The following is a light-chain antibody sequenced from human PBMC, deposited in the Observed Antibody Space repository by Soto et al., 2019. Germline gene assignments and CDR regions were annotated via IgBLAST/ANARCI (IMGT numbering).Light chain of an antibody. CDR1: QDINDY. CDR2: AAS. V-gene: IGKV1-17*01. Sequence: DIRMTHSPSSVSASVLDRATTICRASQDINDYLAWYQQKPGKAPKRLIYAASSLQSGVPSRFSGSGSGTEFTLTISSLQPEDFATYYCQHHNSYPQTFGQGTKVDIK. CDR3: QHHNSYPQT. J-gene: IGKJ1*01.